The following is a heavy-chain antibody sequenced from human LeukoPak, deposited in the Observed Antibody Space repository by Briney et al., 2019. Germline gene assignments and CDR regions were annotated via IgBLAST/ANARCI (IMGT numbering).Heavy chain of an antibody. V-gene: IGHV4-59*08. CDR1: GGSISSYY. D-gene: IGHD2-2*01. J-gene: IGHJ4*02. Sequence: SETLSLTCTVSGGSISSYYWSWIRQPPGKGREWIGYIFYSGSTTYNPSLKIRLNISVDTSKHQFSLKLSSVTAADTAVYYCARLRPYCSSTSCYGIDYWGQGTMVTVSS. CDR3: ARLRPYCSSTSCYGIDY. CDR2: IFYSGST.